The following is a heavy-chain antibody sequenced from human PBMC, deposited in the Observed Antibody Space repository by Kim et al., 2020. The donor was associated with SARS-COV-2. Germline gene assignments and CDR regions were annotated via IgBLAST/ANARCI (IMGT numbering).Heavy chain of an antibody. CDR3: TTYIVGASHFDY. D-gene: IGHD1-26*01. Sequence: GGSLRLSCAASGFTFSNAWMSWVRQAPGKGLEWVGRIKSKTDGGTTDYAAPVKGRFTISRDDSKNTLYLQMNSLKTEDTAVYYCTTYIVGASHFDYWGQGTLVTVSS. CDR2: IKSKTDGGTT. V-gene: IGHV3-15*01. CDR1: GFTFSNAW. J-gene: IGHJ4*02.